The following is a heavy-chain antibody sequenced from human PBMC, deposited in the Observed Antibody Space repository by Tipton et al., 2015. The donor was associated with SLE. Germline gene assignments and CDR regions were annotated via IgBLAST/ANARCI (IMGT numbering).Heavy chain of an antibody. J-gene: IGHJ3*02. CDR1: GESLSGHY. D-gene: IGHD3-22*01. CDR3: ARRIVGGAGDVFDI. Sequence: TLSLTCTVYGESLSGHYWVWIRQPPGKGLEWIGDINHSGRIDYNPSLMSRVTISEATSKNQFSLTLTSVTAADTAVYYCARRIVGGAGDVFDIWGQGTMVTVSS. V-gene: IGHV4-34*01. CDR2: INHSGRI.